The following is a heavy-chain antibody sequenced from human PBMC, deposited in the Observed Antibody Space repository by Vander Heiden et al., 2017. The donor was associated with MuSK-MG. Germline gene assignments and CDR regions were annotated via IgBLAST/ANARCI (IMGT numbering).Heavy chain of an antibody. CDR1: GGFLSGYY. J-gene: IGHJ4*02. CDR3: ARGRANDYGGNRYFDY. D-gene: IGHD4-17*01. Sequence: QVQLQQWGAGLLKPSETLSLTCAVYGGFLSGYYWSWSRQPPGKGLEWIGEINHSGSTNYNPSLKSRVTISVDTSKNQFSLKLSSVTAADTAVYYCARGRANDYGGNRYFDYWGQGTLVTVSS. CDR2: INHSGST. V-gene: IGHV4-34*01.